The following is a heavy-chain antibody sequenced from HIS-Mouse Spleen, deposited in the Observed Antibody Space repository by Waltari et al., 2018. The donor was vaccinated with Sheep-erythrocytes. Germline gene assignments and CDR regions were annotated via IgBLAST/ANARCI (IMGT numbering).Heavy chain of an antibody. J-gene: IGHJ4*02. CDR2: IYYSGGT. CDR3: ARDEGTYYDFWSGYPPSYYFDY. CDR1: GGSISSSSYY. Sequence: QLQLQESGPGLVKPSETLSLTCTVSGGSISSSSYYWGWIRQPPGKGLEWIGSIYYSGGTYYHPPLKSRVTISVDTSKNQFSLKLSSVTAADTAVYYCARDEGTYYDFWSGYPPSYYFDYWGQGTLVTVSS. V-gene: IGHV4-39*07. D-gene: IGHD3-3*01.